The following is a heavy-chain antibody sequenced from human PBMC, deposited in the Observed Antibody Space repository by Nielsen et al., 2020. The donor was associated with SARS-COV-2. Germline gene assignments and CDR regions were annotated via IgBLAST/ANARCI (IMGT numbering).Heavy chain of an antibody. V-gene: IGHV3-15*01. D-gene: IGHD2-21*02. CDR2: IKSKTDGGTT. J-gene: IGHJ6*02. Sequence: WIRQPPGKGLEWVGRIKSKTDGGTTDYAAPVKGRFTNSRDDSKNTLYLQMNSLKTEDTAVYYCTTDRSTAGVWGQGTTVTVSS. CDR3: TTDRSTAGV.